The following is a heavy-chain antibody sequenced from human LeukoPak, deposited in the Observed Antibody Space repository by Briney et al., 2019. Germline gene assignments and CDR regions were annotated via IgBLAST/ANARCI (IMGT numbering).Heavy chain of an antibody. CDR1: GYSIRSGFY. J-gene: IGHJ4*02. CDR3: ARVTYGSGTYGAFDY. D-gene: IGHD3-10*01. CDR2: ISSGSGTI. Sequence: LSLTCSVSGYSIRSGFYWGWIRQPPGKGLEWVSYISSGSGTIYYADSVKGRFTISRDNAKNSLFLQMNSLRAEDTAIYYCARVTYGSGTYGAFDYWGQGTLVTVSS. V-gene: IGHV3-11*01.